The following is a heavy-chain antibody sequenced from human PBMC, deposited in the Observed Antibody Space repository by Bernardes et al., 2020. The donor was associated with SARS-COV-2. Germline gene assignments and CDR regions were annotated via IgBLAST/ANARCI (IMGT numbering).Heavy chain of an antibody. Sequence: SETLSLTCTVSGDSISSGSFYWSWIRQHPGMGLEWIGYIHSSGVTYYNPSLKSRLTMSVDTSRNQFSLKLSSVTAADTAMYYCARGGIYESSDYFLYYWGRGALVTVSS. V-gene: IGHV4-31*03. CDR3: ARGGIYESSDYFLYY. J-gene: IGHJ4*02. CDR1: GDSISSGSFY. D-gene: IGHD3-22*01. CDR2: IHSSGVT.